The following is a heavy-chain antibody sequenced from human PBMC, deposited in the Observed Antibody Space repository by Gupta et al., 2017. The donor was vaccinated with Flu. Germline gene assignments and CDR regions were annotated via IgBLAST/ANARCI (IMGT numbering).Heavy chain of an antibody. V-gene: IGHV3-7*01. D-gene: IGHD7-27*01. CDR3: ARDGLGGCVDH. Sequence: EVQLVQSGGGLVQPGGSLRLSCAVSGFTFSSYWMSWVRQAPGKGLEWVANIDEDGSRSYYADSVKGRFTLSRDNTKNLLYLQMNSLRADDTAVYYCARDGLGGCVDHWGQGAPVTVSS. CDR2: IDEDGSRS. J-gene: IGHJ4*02. CDR1: GFTFSSYW.